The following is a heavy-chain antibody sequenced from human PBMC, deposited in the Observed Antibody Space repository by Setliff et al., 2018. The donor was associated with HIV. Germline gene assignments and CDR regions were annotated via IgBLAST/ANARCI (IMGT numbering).Heavy chain of an antibody. CDR2: ISHSGNT. CDR3: ARGPPSQVDY. Sequence: KTSETLSLTCSVSGDSISSESSFWSWVRQYPGKGLELIGYISHSGNTYYTPSLESRITLSVDTSKNQFSLKVNSVTAADSAVYYCARGPPSQVDYWGQGTLVTVSS. V-gene: IGHV4-31*03. CDR1: GDSISSESSF. J-gene: IGHJ4*02.